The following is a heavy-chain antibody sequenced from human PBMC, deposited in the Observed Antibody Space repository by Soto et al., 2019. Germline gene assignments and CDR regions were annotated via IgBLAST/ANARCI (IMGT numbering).Heavy chain of an antibody. CDR1: GFTFSRYW. D-gene: IGHD4-17*01. V-gene: IGHV3-7*01. Sequence: PGGSPRLSCAASGFTFSRYWMSWVRKAPGKGLEWVGNIRQDGSEVFFVDSVKGRFTISRDNAKSTLFLQMDSLRAEDTAVYYCARDPDYGKPDYCGQGTLVTGTS. J-gene: IGHJ4*02. CDR2: IRQDGSEV. CDR3: ARDPDYGKPDY.